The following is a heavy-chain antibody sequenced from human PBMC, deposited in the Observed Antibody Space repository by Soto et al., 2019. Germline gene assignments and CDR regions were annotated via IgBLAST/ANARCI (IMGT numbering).Heavy chain of an antibody. CDR2: ISGSGGST. CDR1: GFTFSSYA. V-gene: IGHV3-23*01. D-gene: IGHD6-19*01. Sequence: GGSLRLSCAASGFTFSSYAMSWVRQAPGKGLEGGSVISGSGGSTYYADSVKSRVTISRDNSKNTLYLQMNSMRAEGTAVYYCAKCSPRYSSGLKAYYFDYWGQGTLVTVSS. J-gene: IGHJ4*02. CDR3: AKCSPRYSSGLKAYYFDY.